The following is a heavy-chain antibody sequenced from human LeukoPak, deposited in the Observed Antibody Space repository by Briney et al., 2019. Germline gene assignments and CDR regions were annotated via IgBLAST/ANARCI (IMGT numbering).Heavy chain of an antibody. CDR3: ARDLLVIKVPYYYYYYMDV. CDR1: GGSISSYY. J-gene: IGHJ6*03. Sequence: SETLSLTCTVSGGSISSYYWSWIRQPAGKGLEWIGRIYTSGSTNYNPSLKSRVTMSVDTSKNQFSLKLSSVTAADTAVYYCARDLLVIKVPYYYYYYMDVWGKGTTVTVSS. V-gene: IGHV4-4*07. CDR2: IYTSGST. D-gene: IGHD3-9*01.